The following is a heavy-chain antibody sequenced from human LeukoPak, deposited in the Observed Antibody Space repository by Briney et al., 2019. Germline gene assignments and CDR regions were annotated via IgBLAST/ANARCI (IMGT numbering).Heavy chain of an antibody. D-gene: IGHD6-13*01. CDR3: ARDLVIAAAGTKFYYYYGMDV. CDR2: ICYDGSNK. CDR1: GFTFSTYG. Sequence: GSLRLSCAASGFTFSTYGMHWVRQAPGKGLEWVAVICYDGSNKYYADSVKGRFTISRDNSKDTLYLQMNSLRAEDTAVYYCARDLVIAAAGTKFYYYYGMDVWGKGTTVTVSP. J-gene: IGHJ6*04. V-gene: IGHV3-33*01.